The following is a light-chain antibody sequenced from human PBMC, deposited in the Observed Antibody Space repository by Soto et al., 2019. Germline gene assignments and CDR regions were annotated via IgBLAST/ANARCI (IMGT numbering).Light chain of an antibody. CDR3: QQYNSYPLT. J-gene: IGKJ4*01. Sequence: DIQMTQSPSTLAASVGXRVTITCRASQSISSWLAWYQQKPGKAPKLLIYDASSLESGVPSRFSGSGSGTEFTLTISSLQPDDFATYYCQQYNSYPLTFGGGTKVDIK. CDR1: QSISSW. CDR2: DAS. V-gene: IGKV1-5*01.